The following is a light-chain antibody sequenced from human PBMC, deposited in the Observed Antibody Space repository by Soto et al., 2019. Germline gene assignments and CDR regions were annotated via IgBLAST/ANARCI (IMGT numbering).Light chain of an antibody. V-gene: IGLV2-14*01. CDR1: SSDVGGYNY. CDR2: EVS. Sequence: QSALTQPASVSWSPGQSITISCTGTSSDVGGYNYVSWYQQHPGKAPKLMIYEVSNRPSGVSNRFSGSKSGNTASLTISGLQAEDKADYYCNSYTSSSTYVFGTGTKVTVL. CDR3: NSYTSSSTYV. J-gene: IGLJ1*01.